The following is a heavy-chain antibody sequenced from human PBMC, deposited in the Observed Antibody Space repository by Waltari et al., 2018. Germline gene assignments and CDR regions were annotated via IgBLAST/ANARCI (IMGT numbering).Heavy chain of an antibody. CDR1: GFTFSSYA. CDR3: ARTGFSSSWPHDY. CDR2: ISGSGGST. V-gene: IGHV3-23*01. Sequence: EVQLLESGGGLVQPGGSLRLSCAASGFTFSSYAMSWVRQAPGKGLEWVSAISGSGGSTYYADSVKGRFTISRDNSKNTLYLQMNSLRAEDTAVYYCARTGFSSSWPHDYWGQGTLVTVSS. J-gene: IGHJ4*02. D-gene: IGHD6-13*01.